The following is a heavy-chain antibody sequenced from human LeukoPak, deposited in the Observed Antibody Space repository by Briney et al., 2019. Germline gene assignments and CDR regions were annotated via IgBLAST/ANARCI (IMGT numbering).Heavy chain of an antibody. CDR1: GFTFSSYA. CDR2: ISGSGSTI. D-gene: IGHD6-19*01. CDR3: ATLWDPVAGTTQPLL. V-gene: IGHV3-48*03. Sequence: GGSLRLSCAASGFTFSSYAMSWVRQAPGKGLEWVSYISGSGSTIYYGDSLEGRFTISRDNANNSLYLQINSLRVEDTAVYYCATLWDPVAGTTQPLLWGQGTLVTVSS. J-gene: IGHJ4*02.